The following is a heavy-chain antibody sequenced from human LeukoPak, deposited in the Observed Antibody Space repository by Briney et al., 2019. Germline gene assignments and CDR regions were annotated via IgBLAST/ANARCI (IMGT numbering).Heavy chain of an antibody. Sequence: ASVKVSCMASGYTFTGYYMHWVRQAPGQGLEWMGWINPNSGGTNYAQKFQGRVTMTRDTSISTAYMELSRLRSDDTAVYYCARDIFPYCSGDCYVDYWGQGTLVTVSS. D-gene: IGHD2-21*02. CDR3: ARDIFPYCSGDCYVDY. V-gene: IGHV1-2*02. J-gene: IGHJ4*02. CDR2: INPNSGGT. CDR1: GYTFTGYY.